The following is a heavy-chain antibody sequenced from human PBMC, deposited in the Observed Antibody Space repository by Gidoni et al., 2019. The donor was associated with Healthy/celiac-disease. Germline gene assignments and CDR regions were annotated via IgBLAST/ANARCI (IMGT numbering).Heavy chain of an antibody. Sequence: EVQLLESGGGLVQPGGSLRLSCAASGFTFSSYAMSWVRQAPGKGLEWGSAISGSGGSTYYADSVEGRFTISRDNSKNTLYLQMNSLRAEDTAVYYCAKGMDYDILTGYSNWGQGTLVTVSS. CDR2: ISGSGGST. J-gene: IGHJ4*02. CDR1: GFTFSSYA. CDR3: AKGMDYDILTGYSN. V-gene: IGHV3-23*01. D-gene: IGHD3-9*01.